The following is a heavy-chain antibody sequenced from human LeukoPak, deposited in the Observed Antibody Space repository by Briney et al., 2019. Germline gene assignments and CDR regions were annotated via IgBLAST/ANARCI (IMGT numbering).Heavy chain of an antibody. D-gene: IGHD6-13*01. CDR1: GFTFSSYA. CDR2: ISGSGGST. Sequence: GVSLRLSCAASGFTFSSYAMSWVRQAPGKGLEWVSAISGSGGSTYYADSVKGRFTISRDNSKNTLYLQMNSLRAEDTAVYYCAKQYSSSCHRPYFDYWGQGTLVTVSS. J-gene: IGHJ4*02. CDR3: AKQYSSSCHRPYFDY. V-gene: IGHV3-23*01.